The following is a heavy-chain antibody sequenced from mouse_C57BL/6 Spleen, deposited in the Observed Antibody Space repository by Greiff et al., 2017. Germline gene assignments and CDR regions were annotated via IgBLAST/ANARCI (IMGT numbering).Heavy chain of an antibody. Sequence: QVQLQQSGAELVRPGASVKLSCKASGYTFTDSYINWVKKRPGQGLEWIARFYPGSGNPYYNEKFKGKATLTAEKSSSTAYMQLSSLTSEDSAVYFCARDGNYEVYAMDYWGQGTSVTVSS. D-gene: IGHD2-1*01. CDR1: GYTFTDSY. J-gene: IGHJ4*01. CDR2: FYPGSGNP. V-gene: IGHV1-76*01. CDR3: ARDGNYEVYAMDY.